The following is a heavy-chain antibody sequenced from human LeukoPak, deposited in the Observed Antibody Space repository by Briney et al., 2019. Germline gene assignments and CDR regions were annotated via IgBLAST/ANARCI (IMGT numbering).Heavy chain of an antibody. D-gene: IGHD2-15*01. J-gene: IGHJ1*01. V-gene: IGHV4-59*01. CDR2: IYYSGST. CDR3: ASAPNYELLGKRYFQH. Sequence: PSETLSLTCTVSGGSISSYYWSWIRQPPGKGLEWIGYIYYSGSTNYNPSLKSRVTISVDTSKNQFSLKLSSVTVADTAVYYCASAPNYELLGKRYFQHWGQGTLVTVSS. CDR1: GGSISSYY.